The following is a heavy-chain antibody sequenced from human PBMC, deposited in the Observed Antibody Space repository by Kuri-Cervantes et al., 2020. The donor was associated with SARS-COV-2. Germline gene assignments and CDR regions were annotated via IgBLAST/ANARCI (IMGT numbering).Heavy chain of an antibody. CDR2: IYYSGST. J-gene: IGHJ6*03. Sequence: GSLRLSCTVSGGSISSSSYYWGWIRQPPGKGLEWIGSIYYSGSTYYNPSLKSRVTISVDTSKNQFSLKVSSVTAADTAVYYCARGEGNYYYYMDVWGEGTTVTVSS. CDR3: ARGEGNYYYYMDV. CDR1: GGSISSSSYY. V-gene: IGHV4-39*01.